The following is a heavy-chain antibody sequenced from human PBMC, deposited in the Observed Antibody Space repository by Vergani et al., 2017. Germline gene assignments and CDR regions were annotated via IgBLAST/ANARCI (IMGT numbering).Heavy chain of an antibody. CDR3: ARVPYYYDSSGYYYYYYGMDV. Sequence: QVQLVQSGAEVKKPGSSVKVSCKASGGTFSSYTISWVRQAPGQGLEWMGRIIPILGIANYAQKFQGRVTITADKSTSTAYMELSSLRSEDTAVYYCARVPYYYDSSGYYYYYYGMDVWGQGTLVTVSS. J-gene: IGHJ6*02. CDR2: IIPILGIA. CDR1: GGTFSSYT. D-gene: IGHD3-22*01. V-gene: IGHV1-69*02.